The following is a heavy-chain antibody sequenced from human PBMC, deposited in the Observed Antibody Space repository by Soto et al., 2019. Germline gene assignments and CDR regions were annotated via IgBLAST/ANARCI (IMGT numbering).Heavy chain of an antibody. V-gene: IGHV1-18*01. J-gene: IGHJ4*02. CDR2: ISAHNGNT. CDR3: ARGRYGDY. D-gene: IGHD1-1*01. Sequence: QVHLVQSGAEVKKPGASVKVSCKGSGYIFTTYGITWVRQAPGQGLEWMGWISAHNGNTNYAQKLQGRVTVTRDTSTSTAYMEMRNLGSDATAVYYCARGRYGDYWGQGALVTVSS. CDR1: GYIFTTYG.